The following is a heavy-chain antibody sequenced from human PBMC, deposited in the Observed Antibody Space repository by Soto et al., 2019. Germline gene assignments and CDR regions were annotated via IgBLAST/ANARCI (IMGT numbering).Heavy chain of an antibody. CDR1: GDSVSSNSAA. Sequence: SQTLSLTCAISGDSVSSNSAAWNWIRQSPSRGLEWLGRTYYRSKWFNDYAVSVKSRITINPVTSKNQFSLQLNSVTPEDTAVYYCARGNTYYDFWSGYLTNWFDPWGQGTLVTVSS. CDR2: TYYRSKWFN. J-gene: IGHJ5*02. CDR3: ARGNTYYDFWSGYLTNWFDP. D-gene: IGHD3-3*01. V-gene: IGHV6-1*01.